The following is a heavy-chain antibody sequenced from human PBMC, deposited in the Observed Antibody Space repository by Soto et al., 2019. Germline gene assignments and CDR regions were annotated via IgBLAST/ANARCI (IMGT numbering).Heavy chain of an antibody. J-gene: IGHJ4*02. V-gene: IGHV3-23*01. D-gene: IGHD1-26*01. CDR1: VFTFSNYG. CDR3: AKKSGVGATWYFDY. Sequence: GSLRLSCAASVFTFSNYGMSWVRQAPGKGLEWVSALPEIGTNTYYADSVKGRFTISRDNSKNTLFLQINNLRAGDTAVYYCAKKSGVGATWYFDYWGQGTLVTVSS. CDR2: LPEIGTNT.